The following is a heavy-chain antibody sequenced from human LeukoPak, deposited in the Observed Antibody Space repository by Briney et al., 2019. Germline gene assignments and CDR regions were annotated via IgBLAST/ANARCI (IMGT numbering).Heavy chain of an antibody. J-gene: IGHJ4*02. CDR1: GGTFSSYA. V-gene: IGHV1-69*05. CDR3: ARDLSYCGGDCFRGGFDY. CDR2: IIPIFGTA. Sequence: SVKVSCKASGGTFSSYAISWVRQAPGQGLEWMGRIIPIFGTANYAQKFQGRVTITTDESTSTAYMELSSLRSEDTAVYYRARDLSYCGGDCFRGGFDYWGQGTLVTVSS. D-gene: IGHD2-21*02.